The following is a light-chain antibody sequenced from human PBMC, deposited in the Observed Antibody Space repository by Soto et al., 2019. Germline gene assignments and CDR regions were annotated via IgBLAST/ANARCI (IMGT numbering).Light chain of an antibody. CDR1: SSDVGIYKY. CDR3: SSFTSSSTVV. V-gene: IGLV2-14*01. CDR2: EVT. Sequence: QSVLTQPASVSGSPGQSITISCTGTSSDVGIYKYVSWYQQHPGKAPNLMIYEVTNRPSGVSDRFSGSKSGNTASLTISGLQDEDEADYYCSSFTSSSTVVFGGGTKLTVL. J-gene: IGLJ2*01.